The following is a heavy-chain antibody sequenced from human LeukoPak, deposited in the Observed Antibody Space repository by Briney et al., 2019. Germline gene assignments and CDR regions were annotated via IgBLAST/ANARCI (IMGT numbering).Heavy chain of an antibody. CDR3: ARDSGLRFLEWLFDP. J-gene: IGHJ5*02. Sequence: ASVKVSCKXSGYTFTSYYMHWVRQAPGQGLERMGIINPSGGSTSYAQKFQGRVTMTRDTSTSTVYMELSSLRSEDTAVYYRARDSGLRFLEWLFDPWGQGTLVTVSS. D-gene: IGHD3-3*01. V-gene: IGHV1-46*03. CDR2: INPSGGST. CDR1: GYTFTSYY.